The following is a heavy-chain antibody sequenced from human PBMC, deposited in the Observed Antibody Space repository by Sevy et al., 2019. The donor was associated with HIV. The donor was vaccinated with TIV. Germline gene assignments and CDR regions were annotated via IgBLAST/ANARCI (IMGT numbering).Heavy chain of an antibody. D-gene: IGHD6-13*01. CDR2: IHYSGST. V-gene: IGHV4-39*01. J-gene: IGHJ5*02. CDR1: GGSISSSSYY. CDR3: ARYIAAVGNNWFDP. Sequence: SETLSLTCTVSGGSISSSSYYWGWIRQPPGKGLDWIGSIHYSGSTNYNPSLKSRVTISVDTSKNQFFLRLSSVTAAVTAVYYCARYIAAVGNNWFDPWGQGTLVTVSS.